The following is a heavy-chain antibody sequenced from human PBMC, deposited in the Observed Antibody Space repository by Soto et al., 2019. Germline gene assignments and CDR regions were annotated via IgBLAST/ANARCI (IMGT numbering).Heavy chain of an antibody. CDR1: GFTFNIYG. V-gene: IGHV3-30*18. Sequence: GGSLRLSCAASGFTFNIYGMRWVRQAPDKGLEWVALISYDGSNQYYADSVKGRFTISRDNSKNALFLQMNSLRADDTAVYYCAKDQASGQGSFDSWGQGTLVTVSS. CDR3: AKDQASGQGSFDS. CDR2: ISYDGSNQ. J-gene: IGHJ4*02.